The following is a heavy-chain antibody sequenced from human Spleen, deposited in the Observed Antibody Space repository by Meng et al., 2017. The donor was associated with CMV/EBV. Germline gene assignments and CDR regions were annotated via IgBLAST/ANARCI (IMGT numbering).Heavy chain of an antibody. J-gene: IGHJ5*02. D-gene: IGHD5-24*01. CDR3: SRGADAYKSGRS. CDR1: GGSSSSGGFY. Sequence: VRLQEAGPGLVKPSQTLSLTCTVSGGSSSSGGFYWSWIRQHPGKGLEWIGYIYYSGSTYYNPSLRSRVAISIDTSKNQFSLNLRSVTAADTAVYYCSRGADAYKSGRSWGQGTLVTVSS. V-gene: IGHV4-31*03. CDR2: IYYSGST.